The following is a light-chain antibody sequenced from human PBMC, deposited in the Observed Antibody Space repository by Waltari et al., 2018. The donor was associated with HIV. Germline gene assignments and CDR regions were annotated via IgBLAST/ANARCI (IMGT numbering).Light chain of an antibody. CDR2: HDH. J-gene: IGLJ3*02. CDR1: GSNIGSRT. V-gene: IGLV1-44*01. CDR3: AAWDDSLSGFV. Sequence: QSVLTQPPSLSAAPGHKINISCSGGGSNIGSRTVHWYQQLPSRAPKLIIDHDHRRPSGVSDRFTASKSGTSASLFISKLQAADEATYYCAAWDDSLSGFVFGRGT.